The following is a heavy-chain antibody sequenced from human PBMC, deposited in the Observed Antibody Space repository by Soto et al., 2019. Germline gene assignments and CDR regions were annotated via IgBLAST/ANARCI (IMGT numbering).Heavy chain of an antibody. D-gene: IGHD6-19*01. Sequence: SETLSLTCTVSGVSLSNSQCHCGWIRQPPGKTLEWIGTIYYHGNTYSNPSLTSRVTISGDTSNNQLSLKLRYVTAADTAGYYSARHDGVGSRWIFDYWGHGTLVTVSS. J-gene: IGHJ4*01. CDR3: ARHDGVGSRWIFDY. CDR2: IYYHGNT. V-gene: IGHV4-39*01. CDR1: GVSLSNSQCH.